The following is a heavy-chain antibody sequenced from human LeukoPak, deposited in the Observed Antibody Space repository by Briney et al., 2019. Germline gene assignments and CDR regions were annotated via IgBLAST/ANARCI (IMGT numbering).Heavy chain of an antibody. J-gene: IGHJ4*02. CDR1: GLPVTNNY. CDR2: IYSNGDT. Sequence: PGGSLRLSCAPSGLPVTNNYWNWVRQPPRKGPEWISLIYSNGDTQYAGPAKGRFTFSRDISKNTLYLQMNNLRAEDTAVYYCTYGDYPLTYWGQGTLVSVSS. D-gene: IGHD4-17*01. V-gene: IGHV3-66*01. CDR3: TYGDYPLTY.